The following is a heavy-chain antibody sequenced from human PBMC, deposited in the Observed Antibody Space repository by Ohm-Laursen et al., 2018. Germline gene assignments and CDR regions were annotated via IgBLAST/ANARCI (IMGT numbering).Heavy chain of an antibody. CDR2: ISWNSGSI. J-gene: IGHJ4*02. D-gene: IGHD6-13*01. CDR1: GFTFDDYA. Sequence: SLRLSCTAPGFTFDDYAMHWVRHAPGKGLEWVSGISWNSGSIGYADSVKGRFTISRDNAKNSLYLQMNSLRAEDTALYYCAKDTTLVPGWYFDYWGQGTLVTVSS. CDR3: AKDTTLVPGWYFDY. V-gene: IGHV3-9*01.